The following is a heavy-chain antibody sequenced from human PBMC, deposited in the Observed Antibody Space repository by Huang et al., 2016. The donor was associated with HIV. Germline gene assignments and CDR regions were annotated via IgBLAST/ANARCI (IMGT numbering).Heavy chain of an antibody. CDR3: ATKADAMDV. CDR2: IRQDGSEK. CDR1: TVTFSAYW. V-gene: IGHV3-7*01. J-gene: IGHJ6*02. Sequence: LVESGGGLVRPGGSLRLSWAGSTVTFSAYWMTWVRQEPGQGREGGGSIRQDGSEKHYVDSVEGRFNSSRDNGKKLLFLEMRSLGVDDTAVYFCATKADAMDVWGQGTTVIVSS. D-gene: IGHD2-8*01.